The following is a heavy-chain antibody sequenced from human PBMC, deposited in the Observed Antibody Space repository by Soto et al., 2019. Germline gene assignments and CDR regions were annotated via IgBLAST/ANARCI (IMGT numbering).Heavy chain of an antibody. D-gene: IGHD3-10*01. CDR3: AKGIQVLLWFGELFTGMDV. Sequence: GGSLRLSCAASGFTFSSYAMSWVRQAPGKGLEWVSAISGSGGSTYYADSVKGRLTISRDNSKNTLYLQMNSLRAEDTAVYYCAKGIQVLLWFGELFTGMDVWGQGTTVTVSS. J-gene: IGHJ6*02. CDR2: ISGSGGST. CDR1: GFTFSSYA. V-gene: IGHV3-23*01.